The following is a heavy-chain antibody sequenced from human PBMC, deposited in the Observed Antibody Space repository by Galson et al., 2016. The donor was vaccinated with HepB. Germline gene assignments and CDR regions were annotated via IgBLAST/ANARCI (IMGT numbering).Heavy chain of an antibody. CDR1: GGSFNANS. D-gene: IGHD3-10*01. CDR3: ASDGESSFDL. V-gene: IGHV4-34*01. J-gene: IGHJ4*02. CDR2: IDHDGST. Sequence: SETLSLTCAVYGGSFNANSWGWIRQTPGKGLEWIGKIDHDGSTNYNPSLKSRVTISLDTSKKQISVKLNSVTAADTAVYYCASDGESSFDLWGQGTLVTVSS.